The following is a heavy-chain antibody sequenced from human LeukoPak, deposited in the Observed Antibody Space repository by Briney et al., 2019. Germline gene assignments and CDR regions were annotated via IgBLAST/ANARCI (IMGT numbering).Heavy chain of an antibody. CDR1: GGSFSGYY. CDR3: ARVRTRSYYDFWSGYTHWYFDL. J-gene: IGHJ2*01. CDR2: INHSGST. Sequence: PSETLSLTCAVHGGSFSGYYWSWIRQPPGKGLEWIGEINHSGSTNYNPSLKSRVTISVDTSKNQFSLKLSSVTAADTAVYYCARVRTRSYYDFWSGYTHWYFDLWGRGTLVTVSS. D-gene: IGHD3-3*01. V-gene: IGHV4-34*01.